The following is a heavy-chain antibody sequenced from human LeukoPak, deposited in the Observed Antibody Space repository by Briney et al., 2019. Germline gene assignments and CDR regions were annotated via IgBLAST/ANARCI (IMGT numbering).Heavy chain of an antibody. CDR3: ARAGGFLDAFDF. D-gene: IGHD3-16*01. J-gene: IGHJ3*01. Sequence: QPGGSLRLSCAASGFTFSSYDIHWVRQATGKGLEWVSGITTSGDTYYSGSVKGRFTISRENAQNSLYLQMNSLRVGDTAVYYCARAGGFLDAFDFRGQGTTVTVSS. V-gene: IGHV3-13*01. CDR1: GFTFSSYD. CDR2: ITTSGDT.